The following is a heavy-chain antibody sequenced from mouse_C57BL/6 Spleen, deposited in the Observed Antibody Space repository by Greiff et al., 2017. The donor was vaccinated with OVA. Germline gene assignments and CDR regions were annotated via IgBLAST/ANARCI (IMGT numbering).Heavy chain of an antibody. J-gene: IGHJ3*01. CDR3: VAYYSNWFAY. D-gene: IGHD2-5*01. CDR1: GFNIKDYY. V-gene: IGHV14-2*01. CDR2: IDPEDGET. Sequence: VQLKESGAELVKPGASVKLSCTASGFNIKDYYMHWVKQRTEQGLEWIGRIDPEDGETKYAPKFQGKATITADTSSNTAYLQLSSLTSEDTAVYYCVAYYSNWFAYWGQGTLVTVSA.